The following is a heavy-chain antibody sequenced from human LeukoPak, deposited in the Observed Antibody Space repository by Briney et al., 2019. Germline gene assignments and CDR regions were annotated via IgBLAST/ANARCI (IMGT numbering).Heavy chain of an antibody. Sequence: PGGSLRLSCAASGFTFSSYAMSWVRQAPGKGLEWVSAISGSGGSTYYADSVKGRFTISRDNSKNTLYLQMDSLRTDDAAVYYCVKEDQGVSIRTQSPQFDSWGQGTLVTVSS. CDR1: GFTFSSYA. V-gene: IGHV3-23*01. CDR2: ISGSGGST. D-gene: IGHD1-1*01. J-gene: IGHJ4*02. CDR3: VKEDQGVSIRTQSPQFDS.